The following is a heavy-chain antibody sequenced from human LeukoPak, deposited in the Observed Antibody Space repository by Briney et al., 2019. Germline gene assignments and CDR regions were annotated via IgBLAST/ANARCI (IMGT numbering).Heavy chain of an antibody. V-gene: IGHV3-33*01. J-gene: IGHJ4*02. CDR1: GFTFSSYG. Sequence: GGSLRLSCAASGFTFSSYGMHWVRQAPGKGLEWVAVIWYDGSNKYYADSAKGRFTISRDNSKNTLYLQMNSLRAEDTAVYYCARDRFRTTVTASFDYWGQGTLVTVSS. CDR3: ARDRFRTTVTASFDY. D-gene: IGHD4-17*01. CDR2: IWYDGSNK.